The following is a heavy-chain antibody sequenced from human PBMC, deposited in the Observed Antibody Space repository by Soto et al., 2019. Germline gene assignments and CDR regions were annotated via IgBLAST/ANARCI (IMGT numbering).Heavy chain of an antibody. V-gene: IGHV1-18*01. CDR1: GSTFTSYG. Sequence: QVQLVQSGAEVKKPGASVKVSCQASGSTFTSYGISWVRQAPGQGLERMGWISAYNGNTNYQQKLQGRVTMTTDTSTSTAYMELRSLRSHDTAVYYCARSRGPRGYSYGGCYWGQGTLVTVSS. D-gene: IGHD5-18*01. J-gene: IGHJ4*02. CDR2: ISAYNGNT. CDR3: ARSRGPRGYSYGGCY.